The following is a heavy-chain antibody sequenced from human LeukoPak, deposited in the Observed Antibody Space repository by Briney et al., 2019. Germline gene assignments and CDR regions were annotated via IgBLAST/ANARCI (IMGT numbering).Heavy chain of an antibody. CDR2: IYYSGST. CDR3: ARGRRERFDP. J-gene: IGHJ5*02. CDR1: GGSFSGYY. Sequence: SETLSLTCAVYGGSFSGYYWSWIRQHPGKGLEWIGYIYYSGSTYYNPSLKSRVTISVDTSKNQFSLKLSSVTAADTAVYYCARGRRERFDPWGQGTLVTVSS. V-gene: IGHV4-31*11.